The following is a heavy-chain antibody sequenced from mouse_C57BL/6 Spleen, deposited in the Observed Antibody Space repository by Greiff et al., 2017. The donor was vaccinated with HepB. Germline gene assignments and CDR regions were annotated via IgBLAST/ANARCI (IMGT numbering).Heavy chain of an antibody. CDR2: IDPENGDT. D-gene: IGHD1-1*01. Sequence: EVQLQQSGAELVRPGASVKLSCTASGFNIKDDYMHWVKQRPEQGLEWIGWIDPENGDTEYASKFQGKSTITADTSSNTAYLQLRSLTSEDTAVYYCTTKGLLRYPFAYWGQWTLVTVSA. CDR3: TTKGLLRYPFAY. J-gene: IGHJ3*01. CDR1: GFNIKDDY. V-gene: IGHV14-4*01.